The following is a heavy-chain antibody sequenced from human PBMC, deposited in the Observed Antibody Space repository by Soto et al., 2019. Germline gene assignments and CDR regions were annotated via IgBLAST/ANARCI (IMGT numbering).Heavy chain of an antibody. CDR2: IWHDGGNK. CDR1: GFTFSSYG. CDR3: TRDGDVNTGFGKDY. V-gene: IGHV3-33*01. Sequence: GGSLRLSCPASGFTFSSYGMHWVRQAPGKGLEWVAFIWHDGGNKFYAESVKGRFTISRDNSKNTLYLQMTSLSAEDTAMYYCTRDGDVNTGFGKDYWGQGTLVTVSS. J-gene: IGHJ4*02. D-gene: IGHD3-16*01.